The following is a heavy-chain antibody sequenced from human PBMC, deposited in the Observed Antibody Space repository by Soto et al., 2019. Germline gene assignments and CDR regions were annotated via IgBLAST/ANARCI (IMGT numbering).Heavy chain of an antibody. Sequence: EVQLLESGGGLVQPGGSLRLSCAASGFTFSSYAMTWVRQGPGRGPEWVSSISGSGASTYYAGSVKGRFTISRDNSKNTLYLQMNSLRAEDTAVYFCAKDHGGSGRFDPWGQGTLVTVSS. CDR2: ISGSGAST. V-gene: IGHV3-23*01. CDR3: AKDHGGSGRFDP. J-gene: IGHJ5*02. D-gene: IGHD3-3*01. CDR1: GFTFSSYA.